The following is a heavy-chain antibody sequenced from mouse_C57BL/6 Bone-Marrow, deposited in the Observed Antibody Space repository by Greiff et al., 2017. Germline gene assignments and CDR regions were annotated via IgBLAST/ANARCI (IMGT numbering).Heavy chain of an antibody. CDR1: GFTFSSYG. D-gene: IGHD1-1*01. V-gene: IGHV5-6*01. CDR2: ISSGGSYT. Sequence: EVQRVESGGDLVKPGGSLKLSCAASGFTFSSYGMSWVRQTPDKRLEWVATISSGGSYTYYPDSVKGRFTITRDNAKNTLYLRMSSLKTEDTAMYYCANYCGSSHWYFDVWGTGTTVTVSS. J-gene: IGHJ1*03. CDR3: ANYCGSSHWYFDV.